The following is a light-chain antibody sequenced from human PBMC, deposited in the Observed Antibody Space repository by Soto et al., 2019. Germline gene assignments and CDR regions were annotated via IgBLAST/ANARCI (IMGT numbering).Light chain of an antibody. CDR3: QQCDSVPLT. CDR1: QGISTW. J-gene: IGKJ4*01. CDR2: TAS. Sequence: DIQMTPSPSSVSASVGDRVTITCRASQGISTWLAWFQQNPGEAPRLLIYTASTLLSGVPSRFSGSEYGTDFTPTIRSRQPEDFATYHCQQCDSVPLTFGGGTKVEIK. V-gene: IGKV1-12*01.